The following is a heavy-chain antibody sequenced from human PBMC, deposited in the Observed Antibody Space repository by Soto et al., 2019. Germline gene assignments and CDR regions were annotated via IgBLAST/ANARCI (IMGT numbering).Heavy chain of an antibody. CDR1: GFTFSSFG. CDR2: IAYDGIDK. Sequence: QVPLVESGGGVVQPGGSLRLSFAASGFTFSSFGIHWVRQAPGKGLEWVAVIAYDGIDKNYGDSVKGRFTISRDNSKNMVYLQMNRLRAEATAVYYCAKDLREMATIRPDYWGQGILVTVSS. CDR3: AKDLREMATIRPDY. D-gene: IGHD5-12*01. J-gene: IGHJ4*02. V-gene: IGHV3-30*18.